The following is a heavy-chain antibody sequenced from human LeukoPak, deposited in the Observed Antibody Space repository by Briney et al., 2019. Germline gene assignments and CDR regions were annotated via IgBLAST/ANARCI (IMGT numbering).Heavy chain of an antibody. V-gene: IGHV3-21*01. CDR3: ARSPALRDYFDY. CDR1: GFTFSGYS. CDR2: ISSSTSYI. J-gene: IGHJ4*02. Sequence: KPGGSLRLSCAASGFTFSGYSMNWVRQAPGKGLEWVSSISSSTSYIYYADSVKGRFTISRDNAKNSLYLQMNSLRAEDTAVYYCARSPALRDYFDYWGQGTLVTVSS.